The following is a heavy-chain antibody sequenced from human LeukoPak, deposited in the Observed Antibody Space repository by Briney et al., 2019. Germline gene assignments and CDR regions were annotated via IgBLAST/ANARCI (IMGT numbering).Heavy chain of an antibody. J-gene: IGHJ6*03. CDR2: INPSGGST. Sequence: GASVKVSCKASGYTFTSYYMHWVRQAPGQGLEWMGIINPSGGSTSYAQKFQGRVTMTRDMSTSTVYMELRSLRSDDTAVYYCARGWITMVRGVLYYYYYYMDVWGKGTTVTVSS. CDR1: GYTFTSYY. CDR3: ARGWITMVRGVLYYYYYYMDV. V-gene: IGHV1-46*01. D-gene: IGHD3-10*01.